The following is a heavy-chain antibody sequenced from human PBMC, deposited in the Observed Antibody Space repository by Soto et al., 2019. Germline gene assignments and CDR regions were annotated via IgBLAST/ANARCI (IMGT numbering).Heavy chain of an antibody. J-gene: IGHJ4*02. CDR3: ARARDSGLSYGY. Sequence: ASVKVSCKASGYTFTSYAMHWVRQAPGQRLEWMGWINAGNGNTKYSQKFQGRVTITRDTSASTAYMELSSLRSEDTAVYYCARARDSGLSYGYWGQGTLVTVSS. CDR1: GYTFTSYA. CDR2: INAGNGNT. D-gene: IGHD6-19*01. V-gene: IGHV1-3*01.